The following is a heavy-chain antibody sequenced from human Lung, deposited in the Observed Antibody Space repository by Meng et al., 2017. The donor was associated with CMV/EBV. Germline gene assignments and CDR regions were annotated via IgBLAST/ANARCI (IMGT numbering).Heavy chain of an antibody. CDR1: GGSIRSADYY. CDR2: IFYNGST. CDR3: VREILAPINYYFDS. V-gene: IGHV4-30-4*01. D-gene: IGHD3-10*01. J-gene: IGHJ4*02. Sequence: SGGSIRSADYYWSWIRQPPGKDLGWVGYIFYNGSTYYNPSLKSRLSISMDTSKNQFSLKLRSLTAADTAIYYCVREILAPINYYFDSWGQGTLVTVSS.